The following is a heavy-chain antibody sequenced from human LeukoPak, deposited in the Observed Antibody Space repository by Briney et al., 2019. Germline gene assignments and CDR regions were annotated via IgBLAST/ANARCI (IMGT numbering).Heavy chain of an antibody. J-gene: IGHJ5*02. D-gene: IGHD6-6*01. CDR3: ARGIAARPTNWFDP. CDR2: IYYSGST. V-gene: IGHV4-31*03. Sequence: PSETLSLTCTVSGGSISSGGYYWSWIRQHPGKGLEWIGYIYYSGSTYYNPSLKSRVTISVDTSKNQFSLKLSYVTAADTAVYYCARGIAARPTNWFDPWGQGTLVTVSS. CDR1: GGSISSGGYY.